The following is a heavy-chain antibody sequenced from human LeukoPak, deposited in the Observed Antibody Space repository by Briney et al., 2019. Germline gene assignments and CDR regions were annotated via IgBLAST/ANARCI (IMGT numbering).Heavy chain of an antibody. CDR1: GYTFTSYA. CDR3: ATDGPRLLWFGEQHYYFDY. V-gene: IGHV1-18*01. D-gene: IGHD3-10*01. Sequence: GASVKVSCTASGYTFTSYAIGWVRQAPGQGLEWMGWISAYNGKTNYAQKLQGRVTMTTDTSTSTAYMELRSLRSDDTAVYYCATDGPRLLWFGEQHYYFDYWGQGTLVTVSS. CDR2: ISAYNGKT. J-gene: IGHJ4*02.